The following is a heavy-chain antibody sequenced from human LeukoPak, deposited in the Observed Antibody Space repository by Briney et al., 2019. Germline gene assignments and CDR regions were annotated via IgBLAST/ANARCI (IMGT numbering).Heavy chain of an antibody. CDR2: IYTSGST. CDR1: GGSITSGSYY. Sequence: SQTLSLTCTVSGGSITSGSYYWSWIRQPAGKGLEWIGRIYTSGSTNYNPSLKSRITMSVDTPKNQFSLKLRSVTAADTAVYYCAELGITMIGGVWGKGTTVTISS. CDR3: AELGITMIGGV. D-gene: IGHD3-10*02. V-gene: IGHV4-61*02. J-gene: IGHJ6*04.